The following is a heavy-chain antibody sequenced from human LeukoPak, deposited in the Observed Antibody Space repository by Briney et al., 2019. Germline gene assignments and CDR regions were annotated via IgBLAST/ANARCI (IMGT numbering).Heavy chain of an antibody. Sequence: PGGSLRLSCEASGFTFGDYAMIWFRQDPGKGLEWVSSIGGRNTPTYYADSVKGRFTISRDNSKNTLYLQMNSLRAEDTAVYYCAKGSAVADIYFDYWGQGTLVTVSS. V-gene: IGHV3-23*01. CDR3: AKGSAVADIYFDY. CDR2: IGGRNTPT. CDR1: GFTFGDYA. D-gene: IGHD6-19*01. J-gene: IGHJ4*02.